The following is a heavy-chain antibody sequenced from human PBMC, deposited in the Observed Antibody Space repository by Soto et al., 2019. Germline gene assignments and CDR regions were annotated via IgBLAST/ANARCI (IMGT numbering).Heavy chain of an antibody. Sequence: QVPLVQSGAEVKKPGASVKVSCKASGYTFTSYGISWVRQAPGQELEWMGWISAYNGNTNYAQKLQGRVTMTTGTSTSTAYIELRSLRSDDTAVYYCERAYFWSGSDYWGQGTLVTVSS. CDR1: GYTFTSYG. D-gene: IGHD3-3*01. V-gene: IGHV1-18*01. CDR3: ERAYFWSGSDY. J-gene: IGHJ4*02. CDR2: ISAYNGNT.